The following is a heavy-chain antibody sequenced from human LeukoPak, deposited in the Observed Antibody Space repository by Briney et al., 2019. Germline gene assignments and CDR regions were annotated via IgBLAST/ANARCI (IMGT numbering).Heavy chain of an antibody. D-gene: IGHD3-22*01. V-gene: IGHV3-23*01. Sequence: GGSLRLSCAASGFTFSSYAMSWVRQAPGKGLEWVSAISGSGGSTYYADSVKGRFTISRDNSKNTLYLQMNSLRAEDTAVYYCARDWVYGSGGYFDYWGQGTLVTVSS. CDR3: ARDWVYGSGGYFDY. CDR2: ISGSGGST. CDR1: GFTFSSYA. J-gene: IGHJ4*02.